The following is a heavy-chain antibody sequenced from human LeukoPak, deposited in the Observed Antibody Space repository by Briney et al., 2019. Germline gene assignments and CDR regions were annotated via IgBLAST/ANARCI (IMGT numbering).Heavy chain of an antibody. CDR2: ISYDGSNK. D-gene: IGHD2-15*01. CDR1: GFTFSSYA. CDR3: ARDGSDIVVGVRGYYYYYMDV. V-gene: IGHV3-30*01. J-gene: IGHJ6*03. Sequence: GRSLRLSCAASGFTFSSYAMHWVRQAPGKGLEWVAVISYDGSNKYYADSVKGRFTISRDNSKNTLYLQMNSLRTEDTAVYYCARDGSDIVVGVRGYYYYYMDVWGKGTTVTVSS.